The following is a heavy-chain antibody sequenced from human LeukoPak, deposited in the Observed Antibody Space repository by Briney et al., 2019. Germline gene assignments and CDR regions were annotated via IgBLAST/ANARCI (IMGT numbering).Heavy chain of an antibody. V-gene: IGHV3-30-3*01. Sequence: PGRSLRLSCAASGFTFSSYAMHWVRQAPGKGLEWVAVISYDGSNKYYADSVKGRFTISRDNSKNTLYLQMNSLRAEGTAVYYCARDRDCGGDCYSAPDYWGQGTLVTVSS. CDR3: ARDRDCGGDCYSAPDY. J-gene: IGHJ4*02. CDR1: GFTFSSYA. CDR2: ISYDGSNK. D-gene: IGHD2-21*02.